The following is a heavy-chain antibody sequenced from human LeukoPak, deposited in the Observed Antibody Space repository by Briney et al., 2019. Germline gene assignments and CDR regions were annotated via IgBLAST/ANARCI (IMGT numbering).Heavy chain of an antibody. CDR3: ARQVRGVTPVDS. CDR2: VSYSGST. V-gene: IGHV4-39*07. Sequence: SETLSLTCTVSGGSIRSSNYYWGWIRQPPGRGLDWIASVSYSGSTFYNPSLKSRLTISVDTSKNQFSLQLTAVTAADTAVYYCARQVRGVTPVDSWGQGTLVTVSS. CDR1: GGSIRSSNYY. J-gene: IGHJ4*02. D-gene: IGHD3-10*01.